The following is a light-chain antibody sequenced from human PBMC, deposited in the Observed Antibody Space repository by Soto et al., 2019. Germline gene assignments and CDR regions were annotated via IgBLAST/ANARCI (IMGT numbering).Light chain of an antibody. V-gene: IGKV1-39*01. CDR3: QQSYNSPPT. CDR1: ENIRSY. J-gene: IGKJ1*01. CDR2: AAS. Sequence: DIQMTQSQSSLSASVGDRVTITCRASENIRSYLNWYLHKPGKAPKLLIYAASTLQSGVPSRFSGSGSGTHFTLTISNLQPEDCATYFCQQSYNSPPTFGQGTKVEI.